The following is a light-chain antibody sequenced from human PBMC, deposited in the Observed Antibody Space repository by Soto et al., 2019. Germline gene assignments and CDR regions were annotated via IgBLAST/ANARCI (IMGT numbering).Light chain of an antibody. J-gene: IGLJ3*02. CDR2: EVT. Sequence: QSALTQPASVSGSLGQSITISCTGTSSDVGAYNYVSWYQQHPDKAPKLLIFEVTNRPSGVSGRFSGSKSGITASLSISGLQAEDEAEYYCCAYTARTTLSWVFGGGTQLTVL. CDR1: SSDVGAYNY. CDR3: CAYTARTTLSWV. V-gene: IGLV2-14*01.